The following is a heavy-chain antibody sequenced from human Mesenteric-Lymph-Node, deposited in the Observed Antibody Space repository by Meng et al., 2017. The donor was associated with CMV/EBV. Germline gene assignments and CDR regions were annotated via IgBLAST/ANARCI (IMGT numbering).Heavy chain of an antibody. CDR1: GFTFSAHS. CDR3: ARAPYRDSTGFYYPATYYFDY. CDR2: ISKSSDYM. D-gene: IGHD3-22*01. V-gene: IGHV3-21*01. Sequence: GGSLRLSCAASGFTFSAHSMNWVRQSPGKGLEWVASISKSSDYMFYPESLKGRFTISRDNAKNSLFLQMDSLRAEDTAVYYCARAPYRDSTGFYYPATYYFDYWGQGALVTVSS. J-gene: IGHJ4*02.